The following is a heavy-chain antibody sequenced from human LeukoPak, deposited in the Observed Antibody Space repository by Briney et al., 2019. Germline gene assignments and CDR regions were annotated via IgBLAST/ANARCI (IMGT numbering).Heavy chain of an antibody. CDR2: MNPNSGNT. CDR1: GYTFTSYD. CDR3: ARGLSYYDFWSGYARDY. D-gene: IGHD3-3*01. J-gene: IGHJ4*02. V-gene: IGHV1-8*01. Sequence: ASVKVSCKASGYTFTSYDINWVRQATGQGLEWMGWMNPNSGNTGYAQKFQGRVTMTRNTSISTAYMELSSLRSEDTAVYYCARGLSYYDFWSGYARDYWGQGALVTVSS.